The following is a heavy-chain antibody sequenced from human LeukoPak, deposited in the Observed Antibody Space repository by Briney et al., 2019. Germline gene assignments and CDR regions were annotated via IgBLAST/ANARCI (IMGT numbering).Heavy chain of an antibody. D-gene: IGHD4-17*01. J-gene: IGHJ4*02. V-gene: IGHV4-61*02. CDR2: ICTSGST. Sequence: SQTLSLTCTVSGGSISSGSYYWSWIRQPAGKGLEWIGRICTSGSTNYNPSLKSRVTISVDTSKNQFSLKLSSVAAADTAVYYCARDGLDDYGDYCWGQGTLVTVSS. CDR3: ARDGLDDYGDYC. CDR1: GGSISSGSYY.